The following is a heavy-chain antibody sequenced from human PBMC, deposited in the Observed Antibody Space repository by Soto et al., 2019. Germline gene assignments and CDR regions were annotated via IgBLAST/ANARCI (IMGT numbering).Heavy chain of an antibody. D-gene: IGHD2-2*02. V-gene: IGHV1-69*02. CDR3: AMEYCSSTSCYRDY. Sequence: QVQLVQSGAEVKKPGSSVKVSCKASGGTFSSYTISWVRQAPGQGLEWMGRIIPILGIANYAQKFQGRFMITADKSSSTAYMELSSLRFEDTAVYYCAMEYCSSTSCYRDYWGQGTLVTVSS. J-gene: IGHJ4*02. CDR1: GGTFSSYT. CDR2: IIPILGIA.